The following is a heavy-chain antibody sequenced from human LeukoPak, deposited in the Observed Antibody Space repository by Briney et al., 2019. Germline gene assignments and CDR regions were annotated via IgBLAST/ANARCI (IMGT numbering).Heavy chain of an antibody. CDR1: GGSISSTSYY. V-gene: IGHV4-39*07. CDR3: ARLLRVGYCSTTTCNWFDP. J-gene: IGHJ5*02. D-gene: IGHD2-2*03. Sequence: SETLSLTCVVYGGSISSTSYYWGWIRQPPGKGLEWIGSIYYRGSTYYSPSLKSRVTISVDTSKNQFSLKLSSVTAADTAVYYCARLLRVGYCSTTTCNWFDPWGQGTLVTVSS. CDR2: IYYRGST.